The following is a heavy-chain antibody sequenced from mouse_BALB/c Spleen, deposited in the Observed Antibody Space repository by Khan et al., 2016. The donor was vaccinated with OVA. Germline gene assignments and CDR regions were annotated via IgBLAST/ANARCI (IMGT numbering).Heavy chain of an antibody. Sequence: VQLQESGPGLVAPSQNLSITCTVSGFSLSDYGVSWIRQTPGKGLEWLGVIWGGGSTYYNSALRSRLSISKDNSKSQVFLKMTSLQSDDSAMFYCATGVWAHYYTLDYWGQGTSVTVSS. J-gene: IGHJ4*01. CDR2: IWGGGST. CDR3: ATGVWAHYYTLDY. V-gene: IGHV2-6-5*01. CDR1: GFSLSDYG.